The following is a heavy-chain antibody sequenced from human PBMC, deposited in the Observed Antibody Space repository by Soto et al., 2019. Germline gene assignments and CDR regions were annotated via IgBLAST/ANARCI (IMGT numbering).Heavy chain of an antibody. Sequence: ALIVSCAASGLKCSSYFVHGVLQAPGKWLEGVAVISYDGSNKYYADPVKGRVTISRDNSKNTLYLQMTSLRAEDTAVYYCAVEVAVAREIGYWAQGTLVTVSS. CDR2: ISYDGSNK. D-gene: IGHD6-19*01. CDR1: GLKCSSYF. J-gene: IGHJ4*02. V-gene: IGHV3-30*03. CDR3: AVEVAVAREIGY.